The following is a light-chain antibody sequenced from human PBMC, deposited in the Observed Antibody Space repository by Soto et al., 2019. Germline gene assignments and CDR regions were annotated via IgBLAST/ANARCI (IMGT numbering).Light chain of an antibody. V-gene: IGKV1D-13*01. CDR2: DAS. J-gene: IGKJ3*01. CDR3: QQFSDYPFT. Sequence: AIQLTQSPSSLSASVGDRVTITCRASQGISDALAWYQQKPGKPPKLLIYDASRLESGVPLRFSGSGSGTDFTLAISSLQPEDFTTYYCQQFSDYPFTFGPGTRVDVK. CDR1: QGISDA.